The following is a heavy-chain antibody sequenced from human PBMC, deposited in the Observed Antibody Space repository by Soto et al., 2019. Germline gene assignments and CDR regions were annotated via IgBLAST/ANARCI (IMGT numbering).Heavy chain of an antibody. Sequence: EVQLVESGGGLIQPGGSLRLSCAVSGFTVSNNYMSWVRQAPGKGLEGVSVIYSGGYTAYGDSVKGRFTISRDNSKNTLHLQIKSWRAADPAVFCWAPRPGGGGYWGQGTLVTVSS. CDR1: GFTVSNNY. D-gene: IGHD3-10*01. CDR2: IYSGGYT. CDR3: APRPGGGGY. V-gene: IGHV3-53*01. J-gene: IGHJ4*02.